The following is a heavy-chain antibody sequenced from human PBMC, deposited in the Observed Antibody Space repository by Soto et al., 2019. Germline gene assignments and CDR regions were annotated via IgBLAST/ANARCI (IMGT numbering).Heavy chain of an antibody. CDR1: GYTFTSYG. Sequence: ASVKVSCKASGYTFTSYGISWVRQAPGQGLEWMGWISAYNGNTNYAQKLQGRVTMTTDTSTSTAYMELRSLRSDDTTVYYRARDPPRYCISTSCYSLPDAGPRINWFDPWGQGTLVTVSS. CDR3: ARDPPRYCISTSCYSLPDAGPRINWFDP. J-gene: IGHJ5*02. V-gene: IGHV1-18*01. D-gene: IGHD2-2*01. CDR2: ISAYNGNT.